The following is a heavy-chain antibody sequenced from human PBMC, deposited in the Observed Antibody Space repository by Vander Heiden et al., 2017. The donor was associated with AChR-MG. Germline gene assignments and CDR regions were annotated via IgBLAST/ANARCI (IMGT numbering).Heavy chain of an antibody. CDR2: INAGNGNT. CDR1: GYTFTSSA. D-gene: IGHD4-17*01. CDR3: ARNYGGNSEFDY. V-gene: IGHV1-3*01. J-gene: IGHJ4*02. Sequence: VQLVQSGAEVKKPGASVTVSCKALGYTFTSSAMHWVRQAPGQRREWMGWINAGNGNTKYSQKFQGRVTITRDTSASTAYMELSSLRSEDTAVYYCARNYGGNSEFDYWGQGTLVTVSS.